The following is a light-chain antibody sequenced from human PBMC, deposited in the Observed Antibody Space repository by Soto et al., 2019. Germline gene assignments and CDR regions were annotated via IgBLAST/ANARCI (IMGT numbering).Light chain of an antibody. V-gene: IGKV1-5*03. CDR2: KAS. CDR3: KQYNDNWT. Sequence: DIQMTQSPSTLSASVGDRVTITCRASQSISSWLAWYQQKPGKAPKLLIYKASTLQSGVPSRFSGSRSGTEFPLAISSLQPDDSATYYCKQYNDNWTFGQGTKV. J-gene: IGKJ1*01. CDR1: QSISSW.